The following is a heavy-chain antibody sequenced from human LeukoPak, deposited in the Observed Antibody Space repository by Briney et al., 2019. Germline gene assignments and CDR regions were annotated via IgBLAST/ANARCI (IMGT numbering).Heavy chain of an antibody. J-gene: IGHJ4*02. CDR1: GYTFTSYD. CDR3: ARERDSWDLLNW. V-gene: IGHV1-8*02. D-gene: IGHD1-26*01. Sequence: GASVKVSCKASGYTFTSYDINWVRQAPGQGLEWMGWMNPDSGNTGYAQKFQGRVTMTRDNSISTAYMELSSLTSEDTAVYYCARERDSWDLLNWGGQGTLVTVSS. CDR2: MNPDSGNT.